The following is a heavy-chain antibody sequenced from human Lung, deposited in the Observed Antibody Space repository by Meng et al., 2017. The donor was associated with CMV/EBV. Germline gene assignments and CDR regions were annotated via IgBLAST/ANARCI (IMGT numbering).Heavy chain of an antibody. CDR1: GYTFTSYG. V-gene: IGHV1-18*01. Sequence: SVXVSXXASGYTFTSYGISWVRQAPGQGLEWMGWISAYNGNTNYAQKLQGRVTMTTDTSTSTAYMELSSLRSDDTAVYYCARDPIRVLRFLEWNYYYYGMDVWGQGXTVTVSS. CDR2: ISAYNGNT. D-gene: IGHD3-3*01. CDR3: ARDPIRVLRFLEWNYYYYGMDV. J-gene: IGHJ6*02.